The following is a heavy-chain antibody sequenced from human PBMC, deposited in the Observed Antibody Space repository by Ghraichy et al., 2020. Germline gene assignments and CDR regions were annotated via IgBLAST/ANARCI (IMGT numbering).Heavy chain of an antibody. J-gene: IGHJ4*02. Sequence: SETLSLTCTVSGGSISSSSYYWGWIRQPPGKGLEWIGSIYYSGSTYYNPSLKSRVTISVDTSKNQFSLKLSSVTAADTAVYYCARRGDSKNDYWGQGTLVTVSS. D-gene: IGHD3-10*01. CDR1: GGSISSSSYY. V-gene: IGHV4-39*01. CDR2: IYYSGST. CDR3: ARRGDSKNDY.